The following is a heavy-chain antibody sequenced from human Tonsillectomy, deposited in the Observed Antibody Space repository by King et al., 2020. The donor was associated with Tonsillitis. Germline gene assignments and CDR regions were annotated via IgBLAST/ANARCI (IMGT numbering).Heavy chain of an antibody. J-gene: IGHJ4*02. CDR2: XXXXXXRXX. D-gene: IGHD3-10*01. CDR3: ERVRPGETWGNFDY. Sequence: VQLQQSGPGLVKPXQTLSLXCAISGDSVSSNSAAWNXXRQXPSXXXXXXXXXXXXXXRXXXNXXXVKXRXTXTPXTXKNXFSXXXXSVTPEDTAVYYCERVRPGETWGNFDYWGQGTLVTVSS. CDR1: GDSVSSNSAA. V-gene: IGHV6-1*01.